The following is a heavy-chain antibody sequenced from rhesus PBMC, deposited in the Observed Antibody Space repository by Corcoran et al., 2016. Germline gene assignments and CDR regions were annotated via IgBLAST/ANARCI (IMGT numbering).Heavy chain of an antibody. CDR2: IYSNSEST. J-gene: IGHJ4*01. D-gene: IGHD6-19*01. CDR3: ARDLRSPFDY. V-gene: IGHV4S12*01. CDR1: GCTITRGSYS. Sequence: QVQLQESGPGVVKPSEPLSLTCAVSGCTITRGSYSRCWIRQPPGKGLEWIGGIYSNSESTNYNPSLKSRVTISKDTSKNQFSLKLSSVTATDTAVYYCARDLRSPFDYWGQGVLVTVSS.